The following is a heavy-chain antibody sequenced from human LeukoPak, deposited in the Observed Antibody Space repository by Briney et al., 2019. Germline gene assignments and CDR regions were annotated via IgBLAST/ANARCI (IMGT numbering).Heavy chain of an antibody. Sequence: ASVKVSCKASGYTFTSYGISWVRQAPGQGLEWMGWISAYNGNTNYAQKLQGRVTMTTDTSTSTAYMELRSLRSDDTAVYYCARVFVLGIAAAGRLDWFDPWGQGTLVTVSS. CDR3: ARVFVLGIAAAGRLDWFDP. CDR1: GYTFTSYG. V-gene: IGHV1-18*01. CDR2: ISAYNGNT. D-gene: IGHD6-13*01. J-gene: IGHJ5*02.